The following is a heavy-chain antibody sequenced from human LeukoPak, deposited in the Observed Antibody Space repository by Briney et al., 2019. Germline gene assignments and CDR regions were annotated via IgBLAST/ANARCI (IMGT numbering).Heavy chain of an antibody. CDR2: ISSSSSTI. V-gene: IGHV3-48*01. Sequence: GGSLRLSCAASGFTFSSYGMTWVRQAPGKGLEWVSYISSSSSTIYYADSVKGRFTISRDNAKNSLYLQMNSLRAEDTAVYYCARAPAYYDILTGYYPPAYYFDYWGQGTLVTVSS. CDR1: GFTFSSYG. CDR3: ARAPAYYDILTGYYPPAYYFDY. D-gene: IGHD3-9*01. J-gene: IGHJ4*02.